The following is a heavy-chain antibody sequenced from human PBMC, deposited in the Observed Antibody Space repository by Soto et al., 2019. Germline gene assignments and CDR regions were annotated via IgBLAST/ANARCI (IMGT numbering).Heavy chain of an antibody. CDR3: AKYCSGATCSGD. V-gene: IGHV3-23*01. Sequence: EVQLLESGGGLVQPGGSLRLSCAASGFTFTSYSMTWVRQAPGKGLEWVSAISGTGATTYYADSVKGRFTTSRDKSKNTQYLQMNSLRAEDTAVYYCAKYCSGATCSGDWGQGTLVTVSS. CDR2: ISGTGATT. J-gene: IGHJ4*02. CDR1: GFTFTSYS. D-gene: IGHD2-15*01.